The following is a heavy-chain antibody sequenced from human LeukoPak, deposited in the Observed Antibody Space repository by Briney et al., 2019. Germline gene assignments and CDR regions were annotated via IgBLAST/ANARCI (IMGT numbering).Heavy chain of an antibody. D-gene: IGHD4-23*01. J-gene: IGHJ4*02. CDR2: ISGSGDRT. CDR3: AKALPDGGSLDY. Sequence: GGSLRLSCAASGFTLRSYAMSWVRQAPGKGLEWVSAISGSGDRTYYADSVKGRFTISRDNSKNTLYVQMNSLRAEDTAIYYCAKALPDGGSLDYWGQGTLVTVSS. V-gene: IGHV3-23*01. CDR1: GFTLRSYA.